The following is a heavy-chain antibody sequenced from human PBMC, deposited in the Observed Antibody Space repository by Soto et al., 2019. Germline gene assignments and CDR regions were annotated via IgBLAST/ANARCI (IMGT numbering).Heavy chain of an antibody. CDR3: AKITIFGRAPAFDI. V-gene: IGHV4-59*01. D-gene: IGHD3-3*01. CDR1: GGSITSYY. Sequence: QVQLQESGPGLVKPSETLSLTCNVSGGSITSYYWTWIRQPPGKGLEWIGYIYYGGNTIYNPSLKSRVTISLDTSKNQFSLKVTSVTAADTAVYYCAKITIFGRAPAFDIWGQGTIVTVSS. J-gene: IGHJ3*02. CDR2: IYYGGNT.